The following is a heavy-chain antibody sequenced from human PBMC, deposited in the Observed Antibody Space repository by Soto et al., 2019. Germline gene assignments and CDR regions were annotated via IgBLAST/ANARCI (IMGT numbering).Heavy chain of an antibody. D-gene: IGHD3-22*01. CDR2: ISYDGSNK. CDR1: GFTFSSYA. J-gene: IGHJ4*02. Sequence: AGSLSLSCAASGFTFSSYAMHWVRQAPGKGLEWVAVISYDGSNKYYADSVKGRFTISRDDSKNTLYLHMNSLRAEDTAVYYCARDRSSMSVVYPPRLPYDYWGQGTLVTVSS. CDR3: ARDRSSMSVVYPPRLPYDY. V-gene: IGHV3-30-3*01.